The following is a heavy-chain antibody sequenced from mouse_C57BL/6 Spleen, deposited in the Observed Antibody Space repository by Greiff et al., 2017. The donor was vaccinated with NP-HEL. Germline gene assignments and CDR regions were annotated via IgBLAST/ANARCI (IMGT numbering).Heavy chain of an antibody. D-gene: IGHD1-1*01. CDR1: GYSITSGYD. J-gene: IGHJ3*01. CDR3: ARGRYYGSSPSWFAY. V-gene: IGHV3-1*01. Sequence: EVKLVESGPGMVKPSQSLSLTCTVTGYSITSGYDWHWIRHFPGNKLEWMGYISYSGSTNYNPSLKSRISITHDTSKNHFFLKLNSVTTEDTATYYCARGRYYGSSPSWFAYWGQGTLVTVSA. CDR2: ISYSGST.